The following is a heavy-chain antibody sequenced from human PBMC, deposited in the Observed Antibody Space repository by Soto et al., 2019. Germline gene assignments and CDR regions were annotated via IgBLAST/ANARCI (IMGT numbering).Heavy chain of an antibody. CDR2: IGGSGGST. V-gene: IGHV3-23*01. J-gene: IGHJ6*02. CDR1: GFTFSSYA. CDR3: AKDPYYYDTSDMDV. Sequence: GGSLRLSCAASGFTFSSYAMSWVRQAPGKGLEWVSAIGGSGGSTYYADSVKGRFTISRDNSKNTLFLQMNSLRAEDTAVYYCAKDPYYYDTSDMDVWGQRTTVTVSS. D-gene: IGHD3-22*01.